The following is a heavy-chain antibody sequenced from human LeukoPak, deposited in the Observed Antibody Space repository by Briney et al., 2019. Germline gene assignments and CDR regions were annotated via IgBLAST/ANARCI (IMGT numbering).Heavy chain of an antibody. Sequence: SETLSLTCTVSGDSSSSLYWSWIRQPPGKGLEWIGHMYHSGSTNYNPSLQSRVTISVDTSKNQFSLRLSSVTAADTAVYYCSRANRHYYDSSGYYYDYWGQGTLVTVSS. CDR3: SRANRHYYDSSGYYYDY. CDR1: GDSSSSLY. D-gene: IGHD3-22*01. CDR2: MYHSGST. V-gene: IGHV4-59*11. J-gene: IGHJ4*02.